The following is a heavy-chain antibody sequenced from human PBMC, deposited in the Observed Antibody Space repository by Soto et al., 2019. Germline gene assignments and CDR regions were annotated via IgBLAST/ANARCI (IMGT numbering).Heavy chain of an antibody. Sequence: TLSLTCAVSGGSMSSSNWWSWVRPPPGKGLGWIGEIYHSGSTNYNPSLKSRVTMSVDKSKNQFSLKLSSVTAADTAVYYCVRHMGVARTRGFDYWGHGTLVTVSS. CDR1: GGSMSSSNW. CDR3: VRHMGVARTRGFDY. D-gene: IGHD2-21*01. J-gene: IGHJ4*01. V-gene: IGHV4-4*02. CDR2: IYHSGST.